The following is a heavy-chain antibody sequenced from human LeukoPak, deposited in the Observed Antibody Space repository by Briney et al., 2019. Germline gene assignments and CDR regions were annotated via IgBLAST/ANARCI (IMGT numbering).Heavy chain of an antibody. CDR3: ARVTRVIAARRPLDY. J-gene: IGHJ4*02. V-gene: IGHV4-34*01. D-gene: IGHD6-6*01. CDR1: GGSFSGYY. CDR2: INHSGST. Sequence: RPSETLSLTCAVYGGSFSGYYWSWIRQPPGKGLEWIGEINHSGSTNYNPSLKSRVTISVDMSKNQFSLKLSSVTAADTAVYYCARVTRVIAARRPLDYWGQGTLVTVSS.